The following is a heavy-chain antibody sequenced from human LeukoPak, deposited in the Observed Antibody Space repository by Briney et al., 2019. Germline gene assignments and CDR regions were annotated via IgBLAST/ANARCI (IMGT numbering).Heavy chain of an antibody. Sequence: AGGSLRLPCSASGFTVISNYMSWVRQAPGKGVEWVSVIYSGGSTYYADSVKGRFTIPRDNSKNTLYLQMNSLRAEDTAVYYCARESHGSFDYWGQGTLVTVSS. CDR3: ARESHGSFDY. CDR2: IYSGGST. CDR1: GFTVISNY. J-gene: IGHJ4*02. V-gene: IGHV3-53*01.